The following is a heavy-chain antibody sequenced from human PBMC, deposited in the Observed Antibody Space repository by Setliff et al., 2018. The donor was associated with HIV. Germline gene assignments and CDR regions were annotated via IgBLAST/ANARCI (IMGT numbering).Heavy chain of an antibody. CDR1: GFAFSTYA. V-gene: IGHV3-23*01. D-gene: IGHD3-16*02. J-gene: IGHJ6*03. Sequence: GGSLRLSCEASGFAFSTYAMSWVRQTPGKGLEWVSGISGSGDSIYYGDSVKGRFTISRDNAKNSLFLQMTSLTAEDTAVYYCARDPRASYLSYYYYHYLDVWGKGTTVTVSS. CDR2: ISGSGDSI. CDR3: ARDPRASYLSYYYYHYLDV.